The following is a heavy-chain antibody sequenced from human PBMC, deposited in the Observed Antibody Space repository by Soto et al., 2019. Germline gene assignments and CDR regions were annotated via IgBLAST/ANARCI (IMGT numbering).Heavy chain of an antibody. V-gene: IGHV1-69*02. D-gene: IGHD6-13*01. CDR2: ILPMLDIT. Sequence: QVQLVQSGAEVKKPGSSVKVSCKASGGTFSTYTIIWVRQAPGQGLEWMGRILPMLDITNSAQRFQGRVTIPADKSTSTAYLELSSLRSEDTAVYYCTLGSWSAETFEIWGRGTMVTVSS. CDR3: TLGSWSAETFEI. J-gene: IGHJ3*02. CDR1: GGTFSTYT.